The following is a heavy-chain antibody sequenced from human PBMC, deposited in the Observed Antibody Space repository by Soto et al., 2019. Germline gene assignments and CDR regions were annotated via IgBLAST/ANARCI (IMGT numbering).Heavy chain of an antibody. CDR1: GFTFSHYA. D-gene: IGHD3-9*01. Sequence: QTGGSLRLSCAASGFTFSHYALNWVRQAPGKGLEWVSTTTYSGDFTHYAESVKGRFTVPRDNSKSILYLQMTSLRAEDSALYFCARDPSTGYGGHDDYWGRGTLVTVSS. CDR3: ARDPSTGYGGHDDY. V-gene: IGHV3-23*01. CDR2: TTYSGDFT. J-gene: IGHJ4*02.